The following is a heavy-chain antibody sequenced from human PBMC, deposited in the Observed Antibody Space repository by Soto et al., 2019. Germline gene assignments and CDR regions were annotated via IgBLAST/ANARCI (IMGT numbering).Heavy chain of an antibody. J-gene: IGHJ6*02. D-gene: IGHD2-2*03. CDR3: ARDRGYCSSTSCRSYYYYGIDV. CDR1: VGTFSSYA. Sequence: QVQLVQSGAEVKKPGSSLQVSCKASVGTFSSYAISWVRQAPGQGLEWMGGIIPIFGTANYAQKFQGRVTITADESTSTAYMELSSLRSEDTAVYYCARDRGYCSSTSCRSYYYYGIDVWGQGTTVTVSS. CDR2: IIPIFGTA. V-gene: IGHV1-69*01.